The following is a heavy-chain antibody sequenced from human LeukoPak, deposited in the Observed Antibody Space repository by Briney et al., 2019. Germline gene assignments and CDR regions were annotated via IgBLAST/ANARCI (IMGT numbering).Heavy chain of an antibody. CDR2: IYNGDMT. D-gene: IGHD2/OR15-2a*01. CDR3: CSMAQDDAFDI. CDR1: GLTVSSNY. J-gene: IGHJ3*02. Sequence: GGSLRLSCAASGLTVSSNYMSWVRQAPGKGLEWLSVIYNGDMTYYADSVKGRFTISRDNSKNTLYLQMNSLRAEDTAVYYCCSMAQDDAFDIWGQGTMVIVSS. V-gene: IGHV3-66*01.